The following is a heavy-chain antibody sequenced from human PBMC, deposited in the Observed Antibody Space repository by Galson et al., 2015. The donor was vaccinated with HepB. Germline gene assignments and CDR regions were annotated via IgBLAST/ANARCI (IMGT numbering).Heavy chain of an antibody. J-gene: IGHJ4*02. Sequence: SLRLSCAASGFTFSSYEMNWVRQAPGKGLEWVSYISSSGSTIYYADSVKGRFTISRDNAKNSLYLQMNSLRAEDTAVYYCARERTLISHFDYWGQGTLVTVSS. CDR1: GFTFSSYE. CDR2: ISSSGSTI. D-gene: IGHD2/OR15-2a*01. V-gene: IGHV3-48*03. CDR3: ARERTLISHFDY.